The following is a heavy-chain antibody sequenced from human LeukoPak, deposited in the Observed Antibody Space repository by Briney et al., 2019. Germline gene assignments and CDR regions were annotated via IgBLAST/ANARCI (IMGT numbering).Heavy chain of an antibody. Sequence: GGSLRLSCAASGFTFISYAMSWVRQAPGKGLEWVSGISGSGGSTDYADSVKGRFTFSRDNPKNTLYLQMNSLRAQDTPIYSCARAITFSAGWDYWGQGTLVTVSS. CDR1: GFTFISYA. CDR3: ARAITFSAGWDY. D-gene: IGHD3-16*01. CDR2: ISGSGGST. J-gene: IGHJ4*02. V-gene: IGHV3-23*01.